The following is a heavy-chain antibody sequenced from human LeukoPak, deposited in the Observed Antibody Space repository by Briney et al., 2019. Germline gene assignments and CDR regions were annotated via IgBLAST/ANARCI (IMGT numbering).Heavy chain of an antibody. CDR3: ARGGNQYYFDY. CDR2: IYPGDSDT. CDR1: GYSFTSYW. D-gene: IGHD4-23*01. V-gene: IGHV5-51*01. J-gene: IGHJ4*02. Sequence: GVSLQISSKGSGYSFTSYWIGWARLMPGKGLERMGIIYPGDSDTRYSPSFQAQITISADKSISTAYLQWSSLKASDTAMYYCARGGNQYYFDYWGQGTLVTVSS.